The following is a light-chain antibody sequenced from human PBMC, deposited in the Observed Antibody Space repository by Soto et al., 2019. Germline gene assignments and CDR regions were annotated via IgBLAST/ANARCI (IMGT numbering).Light chain of an antibody. CDR1: SSDGGGYNY. CDR3: SSYTSSSTLFHVV. V-gene: IGLV2-14*01. Sequence: QSVLTQPASVSGSPGQSITISCTGTSSDGGGYNYVSWYQQNPGKAPKLMIYEVSNRPSGISNRFSGSKSGNTASLTISGLQAEDEADYYCSSYTSSSTLFHVVFGGGTKLTVL. J-gene: IGLJ2*01. CDR2: EVS.